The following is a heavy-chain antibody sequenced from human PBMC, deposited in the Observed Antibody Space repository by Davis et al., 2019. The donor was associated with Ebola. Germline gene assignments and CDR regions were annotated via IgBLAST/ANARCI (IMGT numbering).Heavy chain of an antibody. Sequence: GESLKISCAASGFTFSSYAIHWVRQAPGKGLEWVAVISYDGSDEYYADSVKGRFIISRDNSENTLDLQMNSLRPGDTAVYYCAKDYTPLAPTSMSGILDSWGQGALVSVSS. CDR2: ISYDGSDE. CDR1: GFTFSSYA. D-gene: IGHD6-13*01. V-gene: IGHV3-30*18. J-gene: IGHJ4*02. CDR3: AKDYTPLAPTSMSGILDS.